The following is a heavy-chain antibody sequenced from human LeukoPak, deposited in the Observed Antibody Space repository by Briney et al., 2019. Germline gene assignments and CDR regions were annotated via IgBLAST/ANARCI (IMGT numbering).Heavy chain of an antibody. D-gene: IGHD6-13*01. CDR1: GFTFSDYY. J-gene: IGHJ6*02. CDR3: ARNRGTIAAAGTGGVYYYYGMDV. CDR2: IGSSGSTM. Sequence: PGGSLRLSCAASGFTFSDYYMSWIRQAPGKGLEWVSYIGSSGSTMYHADSVKGRFTISRDNAKNSLYLQMNSLRAEDTAVYYCARNRGTIAAAGTGGVYYYYGMDVWGQGTTVTVSS. V-gene: IGHV3-11*01.